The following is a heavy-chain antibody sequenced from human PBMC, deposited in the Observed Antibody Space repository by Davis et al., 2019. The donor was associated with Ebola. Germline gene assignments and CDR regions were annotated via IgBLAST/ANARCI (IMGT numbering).Heavy chain of an antibody. V-gene: IGHV4-34*01. J-gene: IGHJ6*02. CDR3: ARVPGFWSGYYAARSV. Sequence: SETLSLTCAVYGGSFSGYYWTWIRQSPGKGLEWIGEMDHRGDSNYNPSLKSRVTISVDTSKDQFSLRLRSVTAADTAVYYCARVPGFWSGYYAARSVWGQGTTVTVSS. D-gene: IGHD3-3*01. CDR2: MDHRGDS. CDR1: GGSFSGYY.